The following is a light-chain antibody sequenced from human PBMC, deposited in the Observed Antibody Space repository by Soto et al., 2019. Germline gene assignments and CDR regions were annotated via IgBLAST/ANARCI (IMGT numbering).Light chain of an antibody. CDR2: KAS. V-gene: IGKV1-5*03. Sequence: DIQLTQFPSTLSESVGDKVTITCRASQSVTNRLAWFQQKSGEAPKLLIYKASSLENGVPSRFSGSGSGTEFTLTIISLQPGDFATYYCHQYFTYSWTFGQGTKVEIK. CDR1: QSVTNR. J-gene: IGKJ1*01. CDR3: HQYFTYSWT.